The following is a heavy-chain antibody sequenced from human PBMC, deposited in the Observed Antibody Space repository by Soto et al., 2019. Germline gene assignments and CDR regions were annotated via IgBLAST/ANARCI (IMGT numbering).Heavy chain of an antibody. CDR1: GYTFTRFG. CDR2: IITFNGAT. Sequence: QVQLVQSGTDVKKRGASVKFSCKASGYTFTRFGISWLRQAPGQGREWMGWIITFNGATNYAQKFKDRITMTTDTPASTAYMELTSLRSDDTAVYYCAGLYSSGWPRSYSDYWGKGTLVTVSS. J-gene: IGHJ4*02. D-gene: IGHD6-19*01. CDR3: AGLYSSGWPRSYSDY. V-gene: IGHV1-18*01.